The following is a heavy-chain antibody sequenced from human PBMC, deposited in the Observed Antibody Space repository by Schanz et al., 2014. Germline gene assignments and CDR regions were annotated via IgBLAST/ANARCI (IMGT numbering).Heavy chain of an antibody. CDR1: GYTLSAYS. D-gene: IGHD3-22*01. J-gene: IGHJ4*02. V-gene: IGHV1-46*03. Sequence: QLQLVQSGAEVKKPGSSVKVSCKASGYTLSAYSLHWVRQAPGQGLEWMGIVNPSVRGTHFAREFQGRVTVTSDTSTSTVYMELSGLRSEDTAVYYCAGAFDSSGYYFDYWGQGILVTVSS. CDR2: VNPSVRGT. CDR3: AGAFDSSGYYFDY.